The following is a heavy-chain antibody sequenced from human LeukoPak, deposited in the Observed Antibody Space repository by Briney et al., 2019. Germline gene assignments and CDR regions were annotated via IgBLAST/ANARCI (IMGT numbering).Heavy chain of an antibody. D-gene: IGHD2-21*01. CDR2: ISYDGSNK. Sequence: GGSLRLSCAASGFTFSSYGMHWVRQAPGKGLEWVAVISYDGSNKYYADSVKGRFTISRGNSKNTLYLQMNSLRAEDTAVYYCAKARGDSEAFDIWGQGTMVTVSS. CDR1: GFTFSSYG. J-gene: IGHJ3*02. CDR3: AKARGDSEAFDI. V-gene: IGHV3-30*18.